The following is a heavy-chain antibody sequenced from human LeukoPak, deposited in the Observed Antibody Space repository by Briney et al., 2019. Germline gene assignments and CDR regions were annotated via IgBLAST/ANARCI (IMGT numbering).Heavy chain of an antibody. CDR1: GYTFTGNY. CDR2: ISVSKGNT. CDR3: ARDDPHSGYDFDY. J-gene: IGHJ4*02. V-gene: IGHV1-18*04. Sequence: ASVKVSCKASGYTFTGNYMHWVRQAPGQGLEWMGWISVSKGNTYSAQKFQGRVIMTTDTSTGTAYMELTSLRSDDTAVYYCARDDPHSGYDFDYWGQGTLVTVSS. D-gene: IGHD5-12*01.